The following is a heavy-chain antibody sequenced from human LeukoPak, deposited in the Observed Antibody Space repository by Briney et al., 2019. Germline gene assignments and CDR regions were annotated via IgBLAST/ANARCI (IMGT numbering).Heavy chain of an antibody. J-gene: IGHJ4*02. V-gene: IGHV1-2*02. Sequence: GASVTVSCKASGYTFSDFYIHWVRQAPGQGLEYVGWITPKSGDTYSPQRFQGRVTMTRDASISTAYMELSSLRSDDTAVYFCARVRLADERAWAYWGQGTLVTVSS. CDR3: ARVRLADERAWAY. CDR2: ITPKSGDT. D-gene: IGHD3-3*02. CDR1: GYTFSDFY.